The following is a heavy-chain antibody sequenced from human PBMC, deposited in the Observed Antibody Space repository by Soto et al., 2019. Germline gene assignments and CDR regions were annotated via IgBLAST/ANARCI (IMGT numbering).Heavy chain of an antibody. D-gene: IGHD2-2*01. V-gene: IGHV4-59*01. Sequence: QVQLQESGPGLVKPSETLSLTCTVSGGSISSYYWSWIRQPPGKGLEWIGYIYYSGSTNYNPSLKSRVTISVDTSKNQFSLKLSSVTAADTAVYYCAREVRGIVVVPAALPTDAFDIWGQGTMVTVSS. CDR3: AREVRGIVVVPAALPTDAFDI. CDR1: GGSISSYY. CDR2: IYYSGST. J-gene: IGHJ3*02.